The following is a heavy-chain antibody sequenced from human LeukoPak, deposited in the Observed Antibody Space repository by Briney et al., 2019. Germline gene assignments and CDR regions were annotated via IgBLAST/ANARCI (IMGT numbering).Heavy chain of an antibody. Sequence: ASVKVSCKASGYTFTGYYMHWVRQAPGQGLEWMGWINPNSGGTNYAQKFQGWVTMTRDTSISTAYMELSRLRSDDTAVYYCARRQLWKNDAFDIWGQGTMVTVSS. CDR1: GYTFTGYY. J-gene: IGHJ3*02. V-gene: IGHV1-2*04. CDR3: ARRQLWKNDAFDI. D-gene: IGHD5-18*01. CDR2: INPNSGGT.